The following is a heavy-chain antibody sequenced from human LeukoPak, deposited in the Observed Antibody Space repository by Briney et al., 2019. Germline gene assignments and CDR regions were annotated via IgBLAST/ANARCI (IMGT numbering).Heavy chain of an antibody. CDR2: INHSGST. CDR1: GGSFSGYY. CDR3: ARKWGYSYGSHFTSYRNTNWFDP. V-gene: IGHV4-34*01. J-gene: IGHJ5*02. Sequence: MPSETLSLTCTVSGGSFSGYYWSWIRQPPGKGLEWIGEINHSGSTNYNPSLKSRVTISVDTSKNQFSLKLSSVTAADTAVYYCARKWGYSYGSHFTSYRNTNWFDPWGQGTLVTVSS. D-gene: IGHD5-18*01.